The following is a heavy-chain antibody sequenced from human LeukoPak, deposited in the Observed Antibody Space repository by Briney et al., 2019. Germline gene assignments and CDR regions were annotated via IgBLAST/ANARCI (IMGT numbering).Heavy chain of an antibody. CDR3: ALTYYYDSSGYYWNY. D-gene: IGHD3-22*01. CDR1: GGSISSSSYY. CDR2: IYYSGST. Sequence: SETLSLTCTVSGGSISSSSYYWGWLRQPPGKGLEWIGSIYYSGSTYYNPSLKSRVTISVDTSKNQFSLKLSSVTAADTAVYYCALTYYYDSSGYYWNYWGQGTLVTVSS. V-gene: IGHV4-39*01. J-gene: IGHJ4*02.